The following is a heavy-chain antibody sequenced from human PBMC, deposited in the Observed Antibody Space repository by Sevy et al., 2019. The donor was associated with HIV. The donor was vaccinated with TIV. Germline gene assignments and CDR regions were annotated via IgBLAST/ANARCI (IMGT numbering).Heavy chain of an antibody. V-gene: IGHV1-69*13. CDR2: IIPIFGTA. J-gene: IGHJ6*02. D-gene: IGHD3-9*01. Sequence: ASVKVSCKASGGTFSSYAISWVRQAPGQGLEWMGGIIPIFGTANYAQKFQGRVTITADESTSTAYMELSSLRSEDTAVYYCARGDRDWLLPYSYYYYGMDVWGQGTTVTVSS. CDR3: ARGDRDWLLPYSYYYYGMDV. CDR1: GGTFSSYA.